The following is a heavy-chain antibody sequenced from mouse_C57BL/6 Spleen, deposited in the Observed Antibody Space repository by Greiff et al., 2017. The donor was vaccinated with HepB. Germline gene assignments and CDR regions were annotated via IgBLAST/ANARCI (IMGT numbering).Heavy chain of an antibody. CDR1: GYTFTDYY. D-gene: IGHD1-1*01. J-gene: IGHJ1*03. V-gene: IGHV1-76*01. CDR2: IYPGSGNT. CDR3: ARSARDYYGSSYWYFDV. Sequence: VKLVESGAELVRPGASVKLSCKASGYTFTDYYINWVKQRPGQGLEWIARIYPGSGNTYYNEKFKGKATLTAEKSSSTAYMQLSSLTSEDSAVYFCARSARDYYGSSYWYFDVWGTGTTVTVSS.